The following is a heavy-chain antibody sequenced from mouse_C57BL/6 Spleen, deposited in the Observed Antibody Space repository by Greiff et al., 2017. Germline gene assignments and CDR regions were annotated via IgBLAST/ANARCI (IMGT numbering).Heavy chain of an antibody. CDR1: GYTFTSYW. D-gene: IGHD1-1*01. Sequence: QVQLQQPGAELVKPGASVKLSCKASGYTFTSYWMQWVKQRPGQGLEWIGEIDPSDSYTNYNQKFKGKATLTVDTSSSTAYMQLSSPTSEDSAVYYCAFITTVVPFDYWGQGTTLTVSS. CDR3: AFITTVVPFDY. V-gene: IGHV1-50*01. J-gene: IGHJ2*01. CDR2: IDPSDSYT.